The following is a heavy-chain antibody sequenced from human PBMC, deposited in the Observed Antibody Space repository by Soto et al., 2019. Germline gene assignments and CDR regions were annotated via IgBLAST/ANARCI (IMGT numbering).Heavy chain of an antibody. V-gene: IGHV4-34*01. CDR2: INHSGST. CDR1: GGSFSGYY. Sequence: QVQLQQWGAGLLKPSETLSLTCAVYGGSFSGYYWSWIRQPPGKGLEWIGEINHSGSTNYNPSLKSRVTISVDTSKNQFCLKLSSVTAADTAVYYCARASSRAFDIWGQGTMVTVSS. CDR3: ARASSRAFDI. J-gene: IGHJ3*02.